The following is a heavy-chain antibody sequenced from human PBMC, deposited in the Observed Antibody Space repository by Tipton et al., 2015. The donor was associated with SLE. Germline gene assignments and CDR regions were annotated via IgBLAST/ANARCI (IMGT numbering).Heavy chain of an antibody. V-gene: IGHV4-39*07. J-gene: IGHJ3*02. Sequence: TLSLTCTVSVGSLSSTGYYWGWVRQPPGKGLEWIGNIYYSGTNYYTPSLKSRVTISVDTSKNQFSLKLNSVTAADTAVYYCARLRGVSAFDIWGQGTMVIVSS. CDR3: ARLRGVSAFDI. CDR2: IYYSGTN. D-gene: IGHD4-17*01. CDR1: VGSLSSTGYY.